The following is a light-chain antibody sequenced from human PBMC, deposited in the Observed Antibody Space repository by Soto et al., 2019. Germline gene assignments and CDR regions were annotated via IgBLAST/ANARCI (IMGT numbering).Light chain of an antibody. V-gene: IGKV3-20*01. Sequence: ENVLTQSPGTLSLSPGERATLSCRASQSLKKTYLAWYQQKPGQAPRLLIYGASRRATGIPDRFSGSGSGTDFTHTISRLEPEDFAVYYCQQYSSSPQTFGQGTKVEI. CDR1: QSLKKTY. CDR2: GAS. J-gene: IGKJ1*01. CDR3: QQYSSSPQT.